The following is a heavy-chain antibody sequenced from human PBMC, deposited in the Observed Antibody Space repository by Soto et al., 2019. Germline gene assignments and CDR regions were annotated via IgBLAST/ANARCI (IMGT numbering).Heavy chain of an antibody. J-gene: IGHJ3*01. Sequence: GGSLRLSCAASGFTFSSYGMHWVRQAPGKGLEWVAVIWYDGSNKYYADSVKGRFTISRDNSKNTLYLQMNSLRAEDTAVFYCARLLARGVADAFDLWGQGTMVTVSS. CDR1: GFTFSSYG. D-gene: IGHD3-3*02. CDR3: ARLLARGVADAFDL. CDR2: IWYDGSNK. V-gene: IGHV3-33*01.